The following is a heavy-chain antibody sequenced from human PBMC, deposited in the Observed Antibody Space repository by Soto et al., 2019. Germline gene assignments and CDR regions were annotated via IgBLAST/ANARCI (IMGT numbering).Heavy chain of an antibody. J-gene: IGHJ6*02. CDR1: GFTFSSYA. CDR3: AREIIAAAGAYYYYYYGMDV. V-gene: IGHV3-30-3*01. CDR2: ISYDGSNK. D-gene: IGHD6-13*01. Sequence: GGSLRLSCAASGFTFSSYAMHWVRQAPGKGLEWVAVISYDGSNKYYADSVKGRFTISRDNSKNTLYLQMNSLRAEDTAVYYCAREIIAAAGAYYYYYYGMDVWGQGTTVTVSS.